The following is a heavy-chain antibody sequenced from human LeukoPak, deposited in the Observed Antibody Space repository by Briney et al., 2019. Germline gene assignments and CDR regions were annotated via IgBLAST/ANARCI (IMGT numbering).Heavy chain of an antibody. CDR2: IIPIFGTA. J-gene: IGHJ3*02. CDR1: GYTFTNYY. CDR3: ARYYGSGPLVGAFDI. D-gene: IGHD3-10*01. V-gene: IGHV1-69*13. Sequence: GASVKVSCKASGYTFTNYYMHWVRRAPGQGLEWMGGIIPIFGTANYAQKFQGRVTITADESTSTAYMELSSLRSEDTAVYYCARYYGSGPLVGAFDIWGQGTMVTVSS.